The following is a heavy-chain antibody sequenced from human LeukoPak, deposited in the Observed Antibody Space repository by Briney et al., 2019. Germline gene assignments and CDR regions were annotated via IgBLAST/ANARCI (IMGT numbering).Heavy chain of an antibody. CDR2: IYHSGST. CDR1: GYSISSGYY. D-gene: IGHD2-2*01. J-gene: IGHJ3*02. V-gene: IGHV4-38-2*01. Sequence: KPSETLSLTCAVSGYSISSGYYWGWIRQPPGKGLEWIGSIYHSGSTYYNPSLKSRVTISVDTSKNQFFLKLSSVTAADTAVYYCARSPASDAFDIWGQGTMVTVSS. CDR3: ARSPASDAFDI.